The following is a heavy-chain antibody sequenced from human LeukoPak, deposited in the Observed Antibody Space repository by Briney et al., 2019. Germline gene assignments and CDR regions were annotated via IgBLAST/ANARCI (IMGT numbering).Heavy chain of an antibody. CDR1: GGSFSGYY. Sequence: SETLSLTCAVYGGSFSGYYWSWIRQPPGKGLEWIGEINHSGSTNYNPSLKSRVTISVDTSKNQFSLKLSSVTAADTAVYYCARGYYDFWSGYPPVLYYFDYWGQGTLVTVSS. CDR3: ARGYYDFWSGYPPVLYYFDY. CDR2: INHSGST. J-gene: IGHJ4*02. D-gene: IGHD3-3*01. V-gene: IGHV4-34*01.